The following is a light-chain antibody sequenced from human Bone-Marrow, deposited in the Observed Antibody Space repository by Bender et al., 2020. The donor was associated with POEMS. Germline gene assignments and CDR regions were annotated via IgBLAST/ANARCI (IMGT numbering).Light chain of an antibody. J-gene: IGLJ3*02. V-gene: IGLV1-50*01. CDR2: GNN. Sequence: QSVLTQPPSVSGAPGQRITIPCTGSSSNIGAGYNVQWHQQLPGTAPKLLLYGNNNRPSGVPDRFSGSKSGTSASLSISGLQSEEEADYYCAVWDDSLNGWVFGGGTKLTVL. CDR1: SSNIGAGYN. CDR3: AVWDDSLNGWV.